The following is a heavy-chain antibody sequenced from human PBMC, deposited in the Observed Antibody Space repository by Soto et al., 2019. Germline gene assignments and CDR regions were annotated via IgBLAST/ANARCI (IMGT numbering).Heavy chain of an antibody. CDR1: GGTFSSYA. J-gene: IGHJ6*02. V-gene: IGHV1-69*13. Sequence: SVKVSCKASGGTFSSYAISWVRQAPGQGLEWMGGIIPIFGTANYAQKFQGRVTITADESTSTAYTELSSLRSEDTAVYYCARDLSIAAAGTDYYYYGMDVWGQGTTVTVSS. CDR3: ARDLSIAAAGTDYYYYGMDV. CDR2: IIPIFGTA. D-gene: IGHD6-13*01.